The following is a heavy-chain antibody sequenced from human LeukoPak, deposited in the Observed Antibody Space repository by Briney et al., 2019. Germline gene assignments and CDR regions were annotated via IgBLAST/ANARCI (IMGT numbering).Heavy chain of an antibody. D-gene: IGHD2-21*02. Sequence: ASVKVSCKASGYTFTSYGFSWVRRAPGQGLEWMGWISAYNGNTNYAQKLQGRVTMTTDTSTSTAYMELRSLRSDDTAVYYCARSKVVTAIGSYFDYWGQGTLVTVSS. CDR1: GYTFTSYG. V-gene: IGHV1-18*01. J-gene: IGHJ4*02. CDR2: ISAYNGNT. CDR3: ARSKVVTAIGSYFDY.